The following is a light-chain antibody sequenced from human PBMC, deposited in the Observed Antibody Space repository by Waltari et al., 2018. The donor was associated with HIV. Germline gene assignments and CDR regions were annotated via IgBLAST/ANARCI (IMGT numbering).Light chain of an antibody. CDR1: SSDVGGLDY. V-gene: IGLV2-8*01. Sequence: QSALTQPPSASGSPGQSVTLSCTGTSSDVGGLDYVSWYQQHPAKAPKLLIYAVNRRPSGVPDRFSGSKSGNTASLTVSGLQTEDEADYYCSSYADTNNVLFGGGTKLTVL. CDR2: AVN. CDR3: SSYADTNNVL. J-gene: IGLJ3*02.